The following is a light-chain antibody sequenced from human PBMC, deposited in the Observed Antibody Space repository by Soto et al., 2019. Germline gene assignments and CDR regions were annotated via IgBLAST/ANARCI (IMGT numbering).Light chain of an antibody. V-gene: IGKV1-6*01. Sequence: NQLAMSPFSLSVTVGDRVTITCRASQDIRSALGWYQQKPGKVPKLLIYAASTLQSGVPSRFGGSRSGTDFTLTISSLQPEDFAVYYCPQYGSSPRTFGQGTKV. CDR1: QDIRSA. CDR2: AAS. CDR3: PQYGSSPRT. J-gene: IGKJ1*01.